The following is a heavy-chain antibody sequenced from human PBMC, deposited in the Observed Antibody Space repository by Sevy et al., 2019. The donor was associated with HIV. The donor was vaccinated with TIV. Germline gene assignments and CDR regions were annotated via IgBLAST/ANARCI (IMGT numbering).Heavy chain of an antibody. CDR1: GYTFTDYF. J-gene: IGHJ4*02. CDR3: ARGYTGHEEGDY. V-gene: IGHV1-2*02. CDR2: INPHSGGT. D-gene: IGHD2-2*02. Sequence: ASVKVSCKASGYTFTDYFLHWVRQAPGQGLEWMGWINPHSGGTIFAQKFQGRVAMTRDTSISTAYLDLGRLGFDDTAVYYCARGYTGHEEGDYWGQGTLVTVSS.